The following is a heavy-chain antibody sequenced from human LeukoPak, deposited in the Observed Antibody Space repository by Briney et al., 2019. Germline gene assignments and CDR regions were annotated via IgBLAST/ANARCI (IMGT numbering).Heavy chain of an antibody. J-gene: IGHJ4*02. D-gene: IGHD2-21*01. Sequence: GGSLRLSCAASGFTFSSYSMNWVRQAPGKGLEWVSSISSSSSYIYYADSVKGRFTISRDNAKNSLYLQMNSLRAEDTAVYYCAREPGYCGGDCYGGGDFGYWGQGTLVTVSS. V-gene: IGHV3-21*01. CDR1: GFTFSSYS. CDR2: ISSSSSYI. CDR3: AREPGYCGGDCYGGGDFGY.